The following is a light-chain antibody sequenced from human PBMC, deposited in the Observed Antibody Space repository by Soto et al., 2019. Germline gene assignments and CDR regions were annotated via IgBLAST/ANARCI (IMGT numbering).Light chain of an antibody. CDR3: QQYNNWPPLT. Sequence: EIVMTQSPAALSVSPGERATLSSRASQSVSSNSAWYQQKPGQAPRLLIYGVSTRATGIPARFSGSGSETKFTLTISSLQSEDFAVYYCQQYNNWPPLTFGGGTKVDIK. V-gene: IGKV3-15*01. J-gene: IGKJ4*01. CDR1: QSVSSN. CDR2: GVS.